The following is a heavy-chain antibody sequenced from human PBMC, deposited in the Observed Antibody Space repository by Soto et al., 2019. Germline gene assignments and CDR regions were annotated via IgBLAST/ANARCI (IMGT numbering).Heavy chain of an antibody. CDR3: ARDFYPLDYYFDY. CDR2: VSGHDGNT. CDR1: GYTFINHG. V-gene: IGHV1-18*04. Sequence: ASVKVSCKTSGYTFINHGISWVRQAPGQGLEWTGWVSGHDGNTKYAQKFKGRVTMTTETSTSTAYMELRSLTSDDTAMYFCARDFYPLDYYFDYWAPGTLVTLSS. J-gene: IGHJ4*02. D-gene: IGHD1-1*01.